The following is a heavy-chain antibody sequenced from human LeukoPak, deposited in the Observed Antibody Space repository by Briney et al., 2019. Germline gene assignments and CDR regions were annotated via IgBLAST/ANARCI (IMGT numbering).Heavy chain of an antibody. D-gene: IGHD2-8*01. CDR2: IKQDGSEK. Sequence: GGSLRLSCAASGFTFSTYRMSSFRQAPGKGLEWVANIKQDGSEKKYVDSVKGRFTISRDNAKNSLYVQMNSLRAEDTAVYYWARDNGRTPNGVDGFDLWGQGTMVTVSS. V-gene: IGHV3-7*05. J-gene: IGHJ3*01. CDR3: ARDNGRTPNGVDGFDL. CDR1: GFTFSTYR.